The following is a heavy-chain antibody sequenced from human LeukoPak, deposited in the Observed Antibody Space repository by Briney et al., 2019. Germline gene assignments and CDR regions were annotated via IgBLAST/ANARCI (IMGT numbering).Heavy chain of an antibody. V-gene: IGHV3-53*01. D-gene: IGHD2-2*01. CDR2: IYSGGST. CDR3: AGGGDIVVLPAALGGD. J-gene: IGHJ4*02. CDR1: GFTVSSKY. Sequence: GGSLRLSCAASGFTVSSKYMSWVRQAPGKGLECVSVIYSGGSTYYADSVKGRITISRDNSKNTLYLQMNSLRAEDTAVYYCAGGGDIVVLPAALGGDWGQGTLVTVSS.